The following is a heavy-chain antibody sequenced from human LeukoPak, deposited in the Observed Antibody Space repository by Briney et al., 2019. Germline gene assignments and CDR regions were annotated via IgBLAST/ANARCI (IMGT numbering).Heavy chain of an antibody. D-gene: IGHD3-22*01. CDR1: GGSFSGYY. V-gene: IGHV4-34*01. CDR2: INHSGST. J-gene: IGHJ4*02. CDR3: ARTQGFGYYDSSGYYY. Sequence: SETLSLTCAVYGGSFSGYYWSWIRQPPGKGLEWIGEINHSGSTNYNPSLKSRVTISVDTSKNQFSLKLSSVTAADTAVYYCARTQGFGYYDSSGYYYWGQGTLVTVSS.